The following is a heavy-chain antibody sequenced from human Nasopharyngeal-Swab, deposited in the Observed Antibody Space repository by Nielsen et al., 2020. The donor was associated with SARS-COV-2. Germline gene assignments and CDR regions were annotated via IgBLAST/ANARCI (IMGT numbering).Heavy chain of an antibody. CDR2: INHSGST. D-gene: IGHD2-2*01. Sequence: SETLSLTCVVSGGSFTSSYWGWIRQPPGKGLEWIAEINHSGSTNYNPSLKSRVTISVDTSKNQFFLKLSSVTAADTAVYYCARGLSGVVPAPILGLGPYYSYYYMDVWGKGTTVTVSS. J-gene: IGHJ6*03. CDR1: GGSFTSSY. CDR3: ARGLSGVVPAPILGLGPYYSYYYMDV. V-gene: IGHV4-34*01.